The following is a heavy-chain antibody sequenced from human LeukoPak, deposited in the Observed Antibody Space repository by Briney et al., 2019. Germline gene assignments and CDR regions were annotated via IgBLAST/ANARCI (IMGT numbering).Heavy chain of an antibody. CDR1: GFTFSSYA. CDR3: ARVISGYGSYYFDY. Sequence: GGSLRLSCAASGFTFSSYAMSWVRQAPGKGLEWVSSISSSNVYIYYADSVKGRFTISRDNAKDSLYLQMNSLRAEDTAMYYCARVISGYGSYYFDYWGQGTLVTVSS. V-gene: IGHV3-21*01. D-gene: IGHD4-17*01. CDR2: ISSSNVYI. J-gene: IGHJ4*02.